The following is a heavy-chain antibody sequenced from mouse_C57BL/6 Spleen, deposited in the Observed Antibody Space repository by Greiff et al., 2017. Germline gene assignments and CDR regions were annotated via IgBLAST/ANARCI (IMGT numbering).Heavy chain of an antibody. CDR3: ANYCGSSLRYFDV. Sequence: VQRVESGAELARPGASVKLSCKASGYTFTSYGISWVKQRTGQGLEWIGEFYPRSGNTYYNEKFKGKATLTADKSSSTAYMELRSLTSEDSAVYVCANYCGSSLRYFDVWGTGTTVTGSS. V-gene: IGHV1-81*01. CDR1: GYTFTSYG. J-gene: IGHJ1*03. CDR2: FYPRSGNT. D-gene: IGHD1-1*01.